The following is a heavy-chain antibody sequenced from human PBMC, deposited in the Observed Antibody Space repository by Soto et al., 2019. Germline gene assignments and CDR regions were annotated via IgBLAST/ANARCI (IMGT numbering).Heavy chain of an antibody. D-gene: IGHD5-18*01. Sequence: QVQLVESGGGVVQPGRSLRLSCAASGFTFSSYAMHWVRQAPGKGLEGVAVISYDGRNEFYADSVKGRFTISRDNSKNTLYLQMNSLRAEDTAIYYCAKEARAYSYGNGFDYWGQGTLVTVSS. CDR3: AKEARAYSYGNGFDY. CDR2: ISYDGRNE. CDR1: GFTFSSYA. V-gene: IGHV3-30*18. J-gene: IGHJ4*02.